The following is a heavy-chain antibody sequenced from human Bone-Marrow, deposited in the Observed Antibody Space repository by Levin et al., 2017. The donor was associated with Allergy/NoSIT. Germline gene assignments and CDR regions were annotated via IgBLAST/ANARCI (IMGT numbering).Heavy chain of an antibody. J-gene: IGHJ4*02. D-gene: IGHD3-3*01. V-gene: IGHV4-34*01. CDR3: ARGHGVAAGFAEDEYFDY. CDR1: GGSFSDYF. Sequence: ASETLSLTCAVYGGSFSDYFWTWIRQSPGKGLEWIGEIDHTGTTNYNPSLKSRVTISVDTSKNQFSVKVNSVTGADTGVYYCARGHGVAAGFAEDEYFDYWGQGTLVTVSS. CDR2: IDHTGTT.